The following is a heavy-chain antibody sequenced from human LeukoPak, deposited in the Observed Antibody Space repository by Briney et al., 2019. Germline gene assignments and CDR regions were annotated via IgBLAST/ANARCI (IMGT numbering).Heavy chain of an antibody. CDR1: GFTFSSYA. CDR3: ARDATPIIAVAGTSAFDI. V-gene: IGHV3-23*01. D-gene: IGHD6-19*01. CDR2: ISGSGGST. J-gene: IGHJ3*02. Sequence: GGSLRLSCAASGFTFSSYAMSWVRQAPGKGLEWVSAISGSGGSTYYADSVKGRFTISRDNAKNSLYLQMNSLRDEDTAVYYCARDATPIIAVAGTSAFDIWGQGTMVTVSS.